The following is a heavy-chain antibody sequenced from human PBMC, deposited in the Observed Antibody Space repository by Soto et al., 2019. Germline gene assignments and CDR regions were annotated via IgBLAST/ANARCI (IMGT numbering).Heavy chain of an antibody. J-gene: IGHJ5*02. D-gene: IGHD1-20*01. CDR1: GYSFTSYW. CDR2: IYPGDSDT. V-gene: IGHV5-51*01. CDR3: ARQTATEIEDNNGNWFDT. Sequence: PGESLKISCKGSGYSFTSYWIGWVRQMPGKGLEWMGIIYPGDSDTRYSPSFQGQVTISADKSISTAYLQWSSLKASDTAMYYCARQTATEIEDNNGNWFDTWGQGTLVTVSS.